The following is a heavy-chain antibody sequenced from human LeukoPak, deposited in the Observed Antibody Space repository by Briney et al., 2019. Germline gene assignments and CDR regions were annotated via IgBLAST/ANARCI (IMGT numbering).Heavy chain of an antibody. CDR3: AREGAAGVFDY. Sequence: GGSLRLSCGASGFTFSRYGVHWVRQAPGKGLEWVAVISYDGNNKYFGDSVKGRFTISRDNSKTTVYLQMNSLRTDDTAVYYCAREGAAGVFDYWGQGTLVTVSS. V-gene: IGHV3-30*03. CDR1: GFTFSRYG. J-gene: IGHJ4*02. D-gene: IGHD6-25*01. CDR2: ISYDGNNK.